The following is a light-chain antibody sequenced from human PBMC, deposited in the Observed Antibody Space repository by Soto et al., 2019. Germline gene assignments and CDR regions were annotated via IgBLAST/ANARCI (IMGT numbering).Light chain of an antibody. V-gene: IGKV3-20*01. CDR2: GAS. CDR3: QQHGSSPIT. CDR1: QSISSS. Sequence: EIVMTQSPATLSVSPGERVTLSCRASQSISSSLAWYQQRPGQPPRLLIYGASSRATGIPDRFSGSGSGTDFTLTISRLEPEDFAVYYCQQHGSSPITFGQGTRLEIK. J-gene: IGKJ5*01.